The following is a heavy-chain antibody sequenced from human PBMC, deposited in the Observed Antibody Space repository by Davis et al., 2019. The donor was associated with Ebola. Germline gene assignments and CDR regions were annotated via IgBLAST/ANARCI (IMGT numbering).Heavy chain of an antibody. V-gene: IGHV4-30-4*07. CDR1: GDSIVSGGYS. Sequence: MPSETLSLTCAVSGDSIVSGGYSWSWVRQPPGKGLEWIGYIYSSGSTNYNPSLKSRVTISVDTSKNQFSLKLSSVTAADTAVYYCARGGSRYCSGGSCYHRRGNWFDPWGQGTLVTVPS. CDR3: ARGGSRYCSGGSCYHRRGNWFDP. J-gene: IGHJ5*02. CDR2: IYSSGST. D-gene: IGHD2-15*01.